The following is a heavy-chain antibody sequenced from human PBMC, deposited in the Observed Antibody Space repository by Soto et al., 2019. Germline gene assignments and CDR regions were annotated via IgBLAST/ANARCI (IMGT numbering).Heavy chain of an antibody. D-gene: IGHD3-10*01. CDR2: INPSGGST. V-gene: IGHV1-46*01. Sequence: GASVKVSCKASGYTFTSYYMHWVRQAPGQGLEWMGIINPSGGSTSYAQKFQGRVTMTRDTSTSTVYMELSSLRSEDTAVYYCARDSGYYYGSGSYYYYGMDVWGQGTTVTVSS. CDR1: GYTFTSYY. J-gene: IGHJ6*02. CDR3: ARDSGYYYGSGSYYYYGMDV.